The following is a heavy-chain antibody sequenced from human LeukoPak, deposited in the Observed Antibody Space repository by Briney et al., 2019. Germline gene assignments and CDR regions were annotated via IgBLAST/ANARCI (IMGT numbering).Heavy chain of an antibody. J-gene: IGHJ4*02. Sequence: AGGSLRLSCTASGFTFSDYAMSWVRQAPGKGLEWVSGISGSGGSIRYADSVKGRFIISRDNSKNTLYLQMNSLRAEDTAVYYCAVDSSGYWAFDYWGQGTLVTVSS. CDR3: AVDSSGYWAFDY. V-gene: IGHV3-23*01. CDR2: ISGSGGSI. D-gene: IGHD3-22*01. CDR1: GFTFSDYA.